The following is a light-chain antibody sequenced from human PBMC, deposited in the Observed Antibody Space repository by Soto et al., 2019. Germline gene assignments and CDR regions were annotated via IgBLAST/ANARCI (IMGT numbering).Light chain of an antibody. V-gene: IGLV2-11*01. CDR1: SSDIGGYNY. CDR3: CSYAGSYTVV. CDR2: DVS. Sequence: QSVLTQPRSVSGSPGQSVTISCTGTSSDIGGYNYVSWYQQHPGKVPKLMIYDVSKRPSGVPDRFSGSKSGNTASLTISGLQAEDGADYYCCSYAGSYTVVFGGGTQLTVL. J-gene: IGLJ2*01.